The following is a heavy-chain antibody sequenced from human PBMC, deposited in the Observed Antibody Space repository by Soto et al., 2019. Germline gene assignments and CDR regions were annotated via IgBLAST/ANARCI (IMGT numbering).Heavy chain of an antibody. J-gene: IGHJ4*02. V-gene: IGHV4-59*01. CDR3: ARYNSYAIDY. Sequence: SEALSLTCTVSGTSISSYYWSWIRQPPGKGLEWIANIHYSGTTNYNPSLASRVTLSVDTSKNQFSLKMTSVTAADRAMYFCARYNSYAIDYWGRGTLVTVSS. CDR2: IHYSGTT. D-gene: IGHD2-8*01. CDR1: GTSISSYY.